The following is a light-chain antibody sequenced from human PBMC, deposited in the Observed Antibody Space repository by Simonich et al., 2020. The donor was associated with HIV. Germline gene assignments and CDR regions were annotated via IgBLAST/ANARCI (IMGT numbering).Light chain of an antibody. CDR2: WAS. Sequence: DIVMTQSPDSLAVSLGGRATINCKSSRNILYNSNNKNFLAWYQQKPGQPPNLLIYWASTRESGVPNRFSASGSATDFTLTISSLQAEDVAVYYCQQYYSFPYTFGQGTKLEIK. CDR3: QQYYSFPYT. V-gene: IGKV4-1*01. CDR1: RNILYNSNNKNF. J-gene: IGKJ2*01.